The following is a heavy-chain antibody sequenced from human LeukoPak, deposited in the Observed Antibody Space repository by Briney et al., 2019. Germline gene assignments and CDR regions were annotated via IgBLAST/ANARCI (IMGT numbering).Heavy chain of an antibody. CDR2: INPSGGST. CDR3: ARVSEMATIKGFFDF. V-gene: IGHV1-46*01. D-gene: IGHD5-24*01. J-gene: IGHJ4*02. Sequence: ASVKVSCKASGGTFTSYYMPWVRQAPGQGIEWMGIINPSGGSTSYAQKFQGRVTMTRDMSTSTVYMELSSLRSDDTAVYYCARVSEMATIKGFFDFWGQGTLVTVSS. CDR1: GGTFTSYY.